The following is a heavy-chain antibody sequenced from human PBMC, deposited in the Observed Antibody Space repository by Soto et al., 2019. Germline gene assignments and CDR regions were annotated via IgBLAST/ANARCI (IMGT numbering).Heavy chain of an antibody. V-gene: IGHV5-10-1*01. D-gene: IGHD5-18*01. Sequence: PXESLKIYYKGSGYSFTSYWLIWVRQMPGKGLEWMGRVDPSDSYTNYSPSFQGQVTISADKSISTAYLQWSSLKESDTAMYYCARHLGNPMKEMATAQFDDWGQGTLVTVSS. CDR2: VDPSDSYT. CDR1: GYSFTSYW. J-gene: IGHJ4*02. CDR3: ARHLGNPMKEMATAQFDD.